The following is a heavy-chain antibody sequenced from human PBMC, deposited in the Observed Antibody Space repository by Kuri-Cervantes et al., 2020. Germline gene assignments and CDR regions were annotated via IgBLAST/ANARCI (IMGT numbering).Heavy chain of an antibody. Sequence: LSLTCAASGFTFSSYAMHWVRQAPGKGLEWVAVISYDGSNKYYADSVKGRFTISRDNAKNTLYLQMNSLRAEDTALYYCARFGSNWGQGTLVTVSS. V-gene: IGHV3-30-3*01. CDR1: GFTFSSYA. J-gene: IGHJ4*02. D-gene: IGHD3-10*01. CDR3: ARFGSN. CDR2: ISYDGSNK.